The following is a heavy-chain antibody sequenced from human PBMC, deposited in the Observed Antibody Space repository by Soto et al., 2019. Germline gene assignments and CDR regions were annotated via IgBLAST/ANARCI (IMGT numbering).Heavy chain of an antibody. D-gene: IGHD6-13*01. CDR2: IYTSGST. J-gene: IGHJ6*02. V-gene: IGHV4-4*07. CDR1: GCSIGSYY. CDR3: ARAVDSSRWQTRYYGRDV. Sequence: DTLSLTCTFSGCSIGSYYWILILQPAWKGLDWIGRIYTSGSTNYNPSLKSRVTMSVDTSKNQFSLKLSSVTAGDTAVYYCARAVDSSRWQTRYYGRDVWGQGTTVTVS.